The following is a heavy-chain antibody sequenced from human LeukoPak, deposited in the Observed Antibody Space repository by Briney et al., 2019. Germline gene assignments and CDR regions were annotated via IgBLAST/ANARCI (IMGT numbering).Heavy chain of an antibody. D-gene: IGHD3-10*01. CDR3: AREAAWTTGRSAFDI. Sequence: PGGSLRLSCAASGFTVSSNYMSWVRQAPGKGLEWVSVIYSGGSTYYADSVKGRFTISRDNSKNTLYLQMNSLRAEDTAVYYCAREAAWTTGRSAFDIWGQGTMVTVSS. J-gene: IGHJ3*02. V-gene: IGHV3-66*01. CDR1: GFTVSSNY. CDR2: IYSGGST.